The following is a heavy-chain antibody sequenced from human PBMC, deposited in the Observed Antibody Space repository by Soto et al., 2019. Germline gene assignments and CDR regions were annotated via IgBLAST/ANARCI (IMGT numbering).Heavy chain of an antibody. CDR1: GGSISSDY. J-gene: IGHJ4*02. D-gene: IGHD5-12*01. CDR3: ARSEMATIGAHLDY. CDR2: MYNSGST. Sequence: SETLSLTCTVSGGSISSDYWNWIRQPPGKGLEWIGYMYNSGSTKYNPSLKSRVTISLDTSKNLFSLKLSSVTAADTAMYYCARSEMATIGAHLDYWGQGTLVTVSS. V-gene: IGHV4-59*08.